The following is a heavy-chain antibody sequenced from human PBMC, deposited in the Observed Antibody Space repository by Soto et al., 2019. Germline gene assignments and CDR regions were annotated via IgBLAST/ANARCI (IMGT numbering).Heavy chain of an antibody. D-gene: IGHD5-18*01. CDR3: AKDLTPIQLWPSSFDF. Sequence: LRLSCVASGFTFSRFAMSWVRQAPGKGLEWVSTISPPGGTTFYADSARGRFTISRDNSKNTLYLELNSLRAEDTAIYYCAKDLTPIQLWPSSFDFWGQGTLVTVSS. CDR2: ISPPGGTT. J-gene: IGHJ4*02. V-gene: IGHV3-23*01. CDR1: GFTFSRFA.